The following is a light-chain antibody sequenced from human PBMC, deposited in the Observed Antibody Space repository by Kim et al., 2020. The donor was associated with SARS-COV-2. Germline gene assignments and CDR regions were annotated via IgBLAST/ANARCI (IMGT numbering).Light chain of an antibody. V-gene: IGLV3-9*01. CDR2: RDS. CDR3: QVWDIITVV. CDR1: KIGSKN. Sequence: SVALGQKARITGGGNKIGSKNVHGYQQKPGQAPVLGIYRDSNRPSGIPERFAGSNSGNTATLTISRAQAGDEADYYCQVWDIITVVFGGGTQLTVL. J-gene: IGLJ2*01.